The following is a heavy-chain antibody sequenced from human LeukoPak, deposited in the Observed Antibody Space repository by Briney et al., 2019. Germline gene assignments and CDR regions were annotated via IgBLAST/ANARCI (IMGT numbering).Heavy chain of an antibody. D-gene: IGHD2-15*01. Sequence: PGGSLRLSCAASGFTVSSNHMTWVRQAPGKGLEWVSVIYSGSSTYYADSVKGRFTISRDNSKNTLYLQMNSLRAEDTAVYYCARDSGVGSFDIWGQGTMVTVSS. V-gene: IGHV3-53*01. CDR3: ARDSGVGSFDI. CDR1: GFTVSSNH. J-gene: IGHJ3*02. CDR2: IYSGSST.